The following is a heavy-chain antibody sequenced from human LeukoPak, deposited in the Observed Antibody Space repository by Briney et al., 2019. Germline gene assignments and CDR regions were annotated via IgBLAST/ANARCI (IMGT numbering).Heavy chain of an antibody. Sequence: SETLSLTCTVSGGSISTYYWSWIRQPSGKGLEWIGNIYYSGSTNYNPSLKSRVTISVDTSKNQFSLKLSSVTAADTAVYYCARGDDCSYSSCERRWFDPWGQGTLVTVSS. CDR3: ARGDDCSYSSCERRWFDP. CDR2: IYYSGST. J-gene: IGHJ5*02. V-gene: IGHV4-59*08. CDR1: GGSISTYY. D-gene: IGHD2-2*01.